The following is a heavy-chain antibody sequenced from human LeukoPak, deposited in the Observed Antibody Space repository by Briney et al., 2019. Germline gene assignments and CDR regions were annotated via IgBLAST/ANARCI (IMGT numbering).Heavy chain of an antibody. D-gene: IGHD6-6*01. V-gene: IGHV4-59*08. CDR3: ARHRGSSSLFDY. CDR1: GGSISSYY. Sequence: SETLSLTCTVSGGSISSYYWSWIRQPPGKGLEWIWYIYYSGSTNYNPSLKSRVTISVDTSKNQFSLKLSSVTAADTAVYYCARHRGSSSLFDYWGQGTLVTVSS. J-gene: IGHJ4*02. CDR2: IYYSGST.